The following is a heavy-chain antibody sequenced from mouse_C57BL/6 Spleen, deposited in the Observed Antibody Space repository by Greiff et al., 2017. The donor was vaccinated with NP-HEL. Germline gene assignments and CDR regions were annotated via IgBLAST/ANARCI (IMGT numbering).Heavy chain of an antibody. CDR3: VRHGSSEDYYAMDY. CDR2: IRSKSNNYAT. Sequence: EVQRVESGGGLVQPKGSLKLSCAASGFSFNTYAMNWVRQAPGKGLEWVARIRSKSNNYATYYADSVKDRFTISRDDSESMLYLQMNNLKTEDTAMYYCVRHGSSEDYYAMDYWGQGTSVTVSS. J-gene: IGHJ4*01. CDR1: GFSFNTYA. D-gene: IGHD1-1*01. V-gene: IGHV10-1*01.